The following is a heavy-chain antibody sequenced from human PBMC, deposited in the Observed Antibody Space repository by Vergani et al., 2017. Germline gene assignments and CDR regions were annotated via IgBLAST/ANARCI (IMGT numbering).Heavy chain of an antibody. CDR2: IVVGSGNT. V-gene: IGHV1-58*01. Sequence: QLVQSGPEVKKPGTSVKVSCKASGFTFTSSAVQWVRQARGQRLEWIGWIVVGSGNTNYAQKFQERVTITRDMSTSTAYMELSSLRSEDTAVYYCARDPTPSSGHTHFDYWGQGTLVTVSS. J-gene: IGHJ4*02. CDR3: ARDPTPSSGHTHFDY. CDR1: GFTFTSSA. D-gene: IGHD3-22*01.